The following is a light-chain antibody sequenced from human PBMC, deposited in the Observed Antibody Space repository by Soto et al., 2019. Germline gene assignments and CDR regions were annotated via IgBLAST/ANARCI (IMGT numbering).Light chain of an antibody. J-gene: IGLJ2*01. V-gene: IGLV2-14*01. CDR2: DVS. CDR1: STDVGRYNY. Sequence: QSVLTQPASVSGSPGQSITISCTGTSTDVGRYNYVSWYQQHPGKAPKVMIYDVSNRPSGVSNRFSGSKSGNTASLTISGLQAEDEADYYCSSYTSASTPLVFGGGTKVTVL. CDR3: SSYTSASTPLV.